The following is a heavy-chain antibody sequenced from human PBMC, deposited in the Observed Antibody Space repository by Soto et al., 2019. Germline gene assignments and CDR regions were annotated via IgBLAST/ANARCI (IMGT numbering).Heavy chain of an antibody. CDR1: GFTFSSYA. CDR3: AKYAHPTYCSGGSCYSSYNWFDP. V-gene: IGHV3-23*01. CDR2: ISGSGGST. D-gene: IGHD2-15*01. J-gene: IGHJ5*02. Sequence: PGGSLRLSCAASGFTFSSYAMSWVRQAPGKGLEWVSAISGSGGSTYYADSVKGRFTISRDNSKNTLYLQMNSLRAEDTAVYYCAKYAHPTYCSGGSCYSSYNWFDPWGQGTLVTVSS.